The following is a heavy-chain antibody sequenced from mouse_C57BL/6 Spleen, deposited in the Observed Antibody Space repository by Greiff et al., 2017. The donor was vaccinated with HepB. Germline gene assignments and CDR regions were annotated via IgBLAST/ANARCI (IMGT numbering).Heavy chain of an antibody. CDR2: IYPRSGNT. Sequence: QVQLQQSGAELARPGASVKLSCKASGYTFTSYGISWVKQRTGQGLEWIGEIYPRSGNTYYNEKFKGKATLTADKSSSTAYMELRSLTSEDSAVYFCARDRRGSSYDWYFDVWGTGTTVTVSS. CDR3: ARDRRGSSYDWYFDV. J-gene: IGHJ1*03. D-gene: IGHD1-1*01. V-gene: IGHV1-81*01. CDR1: GYTFTSYG.